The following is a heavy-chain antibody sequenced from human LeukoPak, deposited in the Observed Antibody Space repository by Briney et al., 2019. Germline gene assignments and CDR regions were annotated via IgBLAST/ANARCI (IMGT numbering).Heavy chain of an antibody. J-gene: IGHJ6*04. D-gene: IGHD3-9*01. CDR2: ISSSGSTI. V-gene: IGHV3-48*03. CDR3: ARDPSNYDILTGAYYYYYGMDV. CDR1: GFTFSSYE. Sequence: GSLRLSCAASGFTFSSYEMNCVRQAPGKGLEWVSYISSSGSTIYYADSVKGRFTISRDNAKNSLYLQMNSLRAEDTAVYYCARDPSNYDILTGAYYYYYGMDVWGKGTTVTVSS.